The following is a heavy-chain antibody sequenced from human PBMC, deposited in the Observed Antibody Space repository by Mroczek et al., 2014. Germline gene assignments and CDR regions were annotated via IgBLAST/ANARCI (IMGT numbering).Heavy chain of an antibody. CDR2: INHSGST. D-gene: IGHD2-2*02. Sequence: QVQLQESGAGLLKPSETLSLTCAVYGGSFSGYYWSWIRQPPGKGLEWIGEINHSGSTNYNPSLKSRVTISVDTSKNQFSLKLSSVTAADTAVYYCARDPLRYCSSTSCYTGPYYYYGMDVWGQGTTVTVSS. CDR1: GGSFSGYY. CDR3: ARDPLRYCSSTSCYTGPYYYYGMDV. V-gene: IGHV4-34*01. J-gene: IGHJ6*02.